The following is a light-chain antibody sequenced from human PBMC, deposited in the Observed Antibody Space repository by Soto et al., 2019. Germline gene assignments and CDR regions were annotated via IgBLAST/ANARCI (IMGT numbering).Light chain of an antibody. CDR1: QNISSW. Sequence: DIQMTQSPATLSASVGDRANLTCRASQNISSWVAWYQQQPGKGPTFLINKVSNLESGVPSRISGSGSGTEFTLTISSLQPDDFATYYCLQFNTFPWTFGQGTKVEIK. CDR3: LQFNTFPWT. J-gene: IGKJ1*01. CDR2: KVS. V-gene: IGKV1-5*03.